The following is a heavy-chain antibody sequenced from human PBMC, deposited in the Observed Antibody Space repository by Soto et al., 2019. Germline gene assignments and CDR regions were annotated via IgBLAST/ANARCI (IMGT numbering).Heavy chain of an antibody. CDR3: VRTGRFLEWLSTFDY. V-gene: IGHV1-18*01. D-gene: IGHD3-3*01. CDR1: GYTFSDYG. J-gene: IGHJ4*02. CDR2: ISAYNGDT. Sequence: QVQLVQSGAEVAKPGASVKVSCKSSGYTFSDYGISWVRQAPGQGLEWMGWISAYNGDTNYAHKFQGRVTMTTDTSTSTAYLELRSLRSDDTAVYYCVRTGRFLEWLSTFDYWGQGNLVTVSS.